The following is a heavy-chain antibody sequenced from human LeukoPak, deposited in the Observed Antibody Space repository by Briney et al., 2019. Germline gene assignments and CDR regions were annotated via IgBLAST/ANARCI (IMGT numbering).Heavy chain of an antibody. V-gene: IGHV4-4*07. CDR2: IYTSGST. CDR3: AREKGRVGATTAALYDY. Sequence: SETLSLTCTVSGGSISSYYWSWIRQPAGKGLEWIGRIYTSGSTNYNPSLKSRVTMSVDTSKNQFSLKLSSVTAADTAVYYCAREKGRVGATTAALYDYWGQGTLVTVSS. CDR1: GGSISSYY. D-gene: IGHD1-26*01. J-gene: IGHJ4*02.